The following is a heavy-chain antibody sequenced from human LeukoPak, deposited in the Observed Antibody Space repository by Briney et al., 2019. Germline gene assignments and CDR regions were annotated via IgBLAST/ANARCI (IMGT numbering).Heavy chain of an antibody. Sequence: GASVKVSCKASGYTLTNYYMHWVRQAPGQGLEWMGVINPGAGSTNYAQRFQGRFTITRDTSTSTVYMELISLTSEDTAVYYCAREVIAATGSPPFDHWGQGTLVTVSS. CDR3: AREVIAATGSPPFDH. CDR2: INPGAGST. D-gene: IGHD6-13*01. V-gene: IGHV1-46*01. CDR1: GYTLTNYY. J-gene: IGHJ4*02.